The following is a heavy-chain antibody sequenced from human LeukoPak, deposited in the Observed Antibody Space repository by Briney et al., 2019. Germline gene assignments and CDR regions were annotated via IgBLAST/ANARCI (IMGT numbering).Heavy chain of an antibody. J-gene: IGHJ4*02. D-gene: IGHD3-3*01. CDR1: GYTFTSHG. Sequence: ASVKVSCKASGYTFTSHGISWVRQAPGQGLEWVGWISVYNGDTNYAQNLQGRVTMTTDTSTSTAYMELRSLRSDDTAVYYCARDRWVPGGRSGSVDYWGQGTLVTVYS. V-gene: IGHV1-18*01. CDR2: ISVYNGDT. CDR3: ARDRWVPGGRSGSVDY.